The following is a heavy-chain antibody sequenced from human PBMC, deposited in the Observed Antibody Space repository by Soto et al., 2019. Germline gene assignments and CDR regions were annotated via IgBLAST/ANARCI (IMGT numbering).Heavy chain of an antibody. CDR1: GFTFSVYG. Sequence: QVQLVESGGGVVQPGRSLRLSCAASGFTFSVYGMYWVRQAPGKGLEWVAIISYDGRNTYYGDSVKGRFTISRDNSKNSMYLQMNSLRAEDTAVYYCANVFVGGSIDPWGQGTLVTVSS. V-gene: IGHV3-30*18. D-gene: IGHD3-3*02. CDR2: ISYDGRNT. CDR3: ANVFVGGSIDP. J-gene: IGHJ5*02.